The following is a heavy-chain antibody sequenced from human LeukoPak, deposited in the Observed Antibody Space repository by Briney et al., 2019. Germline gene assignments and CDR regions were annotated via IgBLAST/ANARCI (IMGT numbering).Heavy chain of an antibody. Sequence: ASVKVSCKASGYTFTGYYMHWVRHAPGHGLEWMGWINPNSGGTNYAQKFQGRVTMTRDTSISTAYMELSRLRSDDTAVYSCARGPYYDFRSGYLGSVNWLHSWGQGTPGTVSS. V-gene: IGHV1-2*02. CDR1: GYTFTGYY. CDR2: INPNSGGT. CDR3: ARGPYYDFRSGYLGSVNWLHS. D-gene: IGHD3-3*01. J-gene: IGHJ5*01.